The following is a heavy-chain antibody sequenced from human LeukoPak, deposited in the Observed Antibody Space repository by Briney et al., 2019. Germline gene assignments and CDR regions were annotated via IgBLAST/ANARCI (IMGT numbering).Heavy chain of an antibody. CDR1: GGSISSSSYY. V-gene: IGHV4-39*07. Sequence: SETLSLTCTVSGGSISSSSYYWGWIRQPPGKGLEWIGSIYYSGSTYYNPSLKSRVTISVDTSKNQFSLKLSSVTAADTAVYYCARHYGSGSWGFDYWGQGTLVTVSS. D-gene: IGHD3-10*01. CDR3: ARHYGSGSWGFDY. CDR2: IYYSGST. J-gene: IGHJ4*02.